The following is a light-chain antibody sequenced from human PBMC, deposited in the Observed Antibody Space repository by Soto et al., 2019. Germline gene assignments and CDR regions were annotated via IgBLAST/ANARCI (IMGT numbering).Light chain of an antibody. CDR2: WAS. V-gene: IGKV4-1*01. CDR3: QQYYDAPQN. J-gene: IGKJ1*01. CDR1: QSVLYSSNNKHY. Sequence: DIVLTQSPDSLAVSLGERATINCKSSQSVLYSSNNKHYLAWFLQKPGQPPKLLIYWASTRESGVPDRFSGSGSGTDFTLTTISLQAEDVAVYYCQQYYDAPQNFGQGTKVEIK.